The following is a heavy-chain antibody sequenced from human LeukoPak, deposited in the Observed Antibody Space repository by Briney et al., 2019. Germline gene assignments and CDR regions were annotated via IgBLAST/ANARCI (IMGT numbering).Heavy chain of an antibody. CDR3: ASKGQDYYYYYMDV. CDR2: INPNSGGT. J-gene: IGHJ6*03. V-gene: IGHV1-2*02. CDR1: GYTFTSYA. Sequence: RASVKVSCKASGYTFTSYAMNWVRQAPGQGLEWMGWINPNSGGTNYAQKFQGRVTMTRDTSISTAYMELSRLRSDDTAVYYCASKGQDYYYYYMDVWGKGTTVTVSS.